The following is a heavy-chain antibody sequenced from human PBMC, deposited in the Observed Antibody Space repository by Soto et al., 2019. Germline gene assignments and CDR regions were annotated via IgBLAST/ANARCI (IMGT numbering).Heavy chain of an antibody. Sequence: TGKGLEWIGSIYYSGSTYYNPSLKSRVTISVDTSKNQFSLKLSCVSAADTAVYYCARFFFQAEDGIRDVRSVSAFLLNRSSDL. V-gene: IGHV4-39*01. CDR3: ARFFFQAEDGIRDVRSVSAFLLNRSSDL. J-gene: IGHJ2*01. D-gene: IGHD3-10*02. CDR2: IYYSGST.